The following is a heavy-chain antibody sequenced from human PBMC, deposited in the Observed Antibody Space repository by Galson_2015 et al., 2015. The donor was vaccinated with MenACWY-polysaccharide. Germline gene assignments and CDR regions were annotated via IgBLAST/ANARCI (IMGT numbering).Heavy chain of an antibody. CDR3: AKDAHYGDYAFDY. Sequence: LRLSCAASGFNFDSYAMHWVRQAPDKGLEWVAVMSSDGSAKHYADSVKGRFTMSRDNSKKILFLQMNSLRPEDTAVYYCAKDAHYGDYAFDYWGQGTLVTVSS. CDR1: GFNFDSYA. V-gene: IGHV3-30*18. D-gene: IGHD4-17*01. J-gene: IGHJ4*02. CDR2: MSSDGSAK.